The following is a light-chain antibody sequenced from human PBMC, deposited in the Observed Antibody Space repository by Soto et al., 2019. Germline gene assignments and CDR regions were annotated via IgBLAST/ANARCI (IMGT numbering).Light chain of an antibody. J-gene: IGLJ2*01. CDR1: SSNIGAGYD. CDR3: QSYDSSLSGVV. Sequence: QPVLTQPPSVSGAPGQRVTISCTGSSSNIGAGYDVHWYQQLPGTAPKLLMYGNINRPSGVPDRFSGSKSGTSASLAITGLQAEDEADYYCQSYDSSLSGVVFGGGTKVTVL. CDR2: GNI. V-gene: IGLV1-40*01.